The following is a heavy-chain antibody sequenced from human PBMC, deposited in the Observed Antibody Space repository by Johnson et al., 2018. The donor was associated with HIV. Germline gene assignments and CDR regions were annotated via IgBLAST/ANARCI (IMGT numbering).Heavy chain of an antibody. J-gene: IGHJ3*02. CDR2: ISYDGSNK. CDR1: GFTFSSYA. CDR3: ARDSIEMATKSEDAFDI. D-gene: IGHD5-24*01. Sequence: QVQLVESGGGLVQPGRSLRLSCAASGFTFSSYAMHWVRQAPGKGLEWVAVISYDGSNKYYADSVKGRFTISRDNSKNTLYLQMNSLRAEDTAVYYCARDSIEMATKSEDAFDIWGQGTMVTVSS. V-gene: IGHV3-30-3*01.